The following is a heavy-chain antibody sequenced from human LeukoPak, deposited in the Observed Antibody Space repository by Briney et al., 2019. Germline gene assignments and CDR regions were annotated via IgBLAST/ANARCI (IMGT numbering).Heavy chain of an antibody. D-gene: IGHD2-15*01. J-gene: IGHJ4*02. CDR2: ISYDGSNK. CDR3: ARLQLDYFDY. Sequence: GRSLRLSCAASGFTFSSYGMHWVRQAPGKGLEWVAVISYDGSNKYYADSVEGRFTISRDNSKNTLYLQMNSLRAEDTAVYYCARLQLDYFDYWGQGTLVTVSS. CDR1: GFTFSSYG. V-gene: IGHV3-30*03.